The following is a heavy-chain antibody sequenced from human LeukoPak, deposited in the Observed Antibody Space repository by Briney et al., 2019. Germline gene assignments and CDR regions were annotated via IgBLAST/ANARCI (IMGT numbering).Heavy chain of an antibody. CDR3: ARFRHLSTVVTPAGFSNWFDP. D-gene: IGHD4-23*01. Sequence: PSETLSLTCTVSGGSISSYYWSWIRQPPGKGLEWIGYIYYSGSTNYNPSLKSRVTISVDTSKNQFPLKLSSVTAADTAVYYCARFRHLSTVVTPAGFSNWFDPWGQGTLVTVSS. V-gene: IGHV4-59*08. CDR2: IYYSGST. CDR1: GGSISSYY. J-gene: IGHJ5*02.